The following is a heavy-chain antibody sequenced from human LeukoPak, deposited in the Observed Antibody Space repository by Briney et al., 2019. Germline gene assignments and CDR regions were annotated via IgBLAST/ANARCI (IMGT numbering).Heavy chain of an antibody. D-gene: IGHD3-16*01. Sequence: GGSLRLSCAASEFTFGSYEMNWVRQAPGKGLEWVSYIGTITSTTYYADSVKGRFTVSRDNAKNSLYLQMSNLRVDDTAMYYCVREVGRPKTFYFDSWGRGTPVTVSS. CDR2: IGTITSTT. CDR3: VREVGRPKTFYFDS. V-gene: IGHV3-48*03. J-gene: IGHJ4*02. CDR1: EFTFGSYE.